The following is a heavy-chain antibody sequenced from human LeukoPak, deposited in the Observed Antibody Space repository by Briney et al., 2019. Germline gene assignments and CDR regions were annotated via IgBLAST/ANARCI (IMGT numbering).Heavy chain of an antibody. Sequence: GGSLRLSCSASGFTFSTSLMHWVRQAPGKGLEYVSAISANGDSTYYADSVKGRFTVSRDNSKNTLFLQMTSLRAEDTAMYYCVKDRDCSSTSCYHPFCYWGQGTLVTVSS. CDR1: GFTFSTSL. CDR2: ISANGDST. CDR3: VKDRDCSSTSCYHPFCY. D-gene: IGHD2-2*01. V-gene: IGHV3-64D*09. J-gene: IGHJ4*02.